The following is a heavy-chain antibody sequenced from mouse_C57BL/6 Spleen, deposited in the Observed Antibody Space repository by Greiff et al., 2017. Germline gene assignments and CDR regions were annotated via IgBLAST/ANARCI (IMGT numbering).Heavy chain of an antibody. CDR3: ARRIYYGYNWYFDV. V-gene: IGHV1-54*01. D-gene: IGHD2-2*01. CDR2: INPGSGGT. CDR1: GYAFTNYL. J-gene: IGHJ1*03. Sequence: VQLQQSGAELVRPGTSVKVSCKASGYAFTNYLIAWVKQRPGQGLEWIGVINPGSGGTNSNEKFKGNATLTADKSSSTAYMQLSSLTSEDSAVYFCARRIYYGYNWYFDVWGTGTTVTVSS.